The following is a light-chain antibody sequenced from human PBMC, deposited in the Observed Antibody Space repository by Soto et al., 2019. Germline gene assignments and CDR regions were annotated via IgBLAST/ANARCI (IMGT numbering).Light chain of an antibody. J-gene: IGKJ1*01. CDR2: AAS. CDR3: QQSYSTPPWT. V-gene: IGKV1-39*01. Sequence: DIQMTQSPSSLSASVGDRVTITCRASQSISSYLNWYQQKPGKAPTLLIYAASSLQSGVPSRFSGSGSGTDFTLTISSLRPEDFATYYCQQSYSTPPWTFGQGTKVEIK. CDR1: QSISSY.